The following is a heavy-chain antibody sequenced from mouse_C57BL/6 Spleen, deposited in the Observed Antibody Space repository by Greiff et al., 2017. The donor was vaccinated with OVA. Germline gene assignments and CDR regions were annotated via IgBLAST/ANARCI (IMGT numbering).Heavy chain of an antibody. V-gene: IGHV1-54*01. CDR3: ARHYYGSRGFDY. D-gene: IGHD1-1*01. CDR1: GYAFTNYF. Sequence: QVQLQQSGAELVRPGTSVKVSCKASGYAFTNYFIEWVKQRPGQGLEWIGVINPGSGGTNYNEHIKGKATLTADKSSSTAYMQLISLTSEDSAVYFGARHYYGSRGFDYWGQGTSLTVSS. J-gene: IGHJ2*02. CDR2: INPGSGGT.